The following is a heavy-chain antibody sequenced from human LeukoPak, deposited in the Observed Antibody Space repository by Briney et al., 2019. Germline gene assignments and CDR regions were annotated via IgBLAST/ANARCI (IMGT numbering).Heavy chain of an antibody. V-gene: IGHV3-53*01. CDR2: IYSGGST. J-gene: IGHJ6*02. CDR3: ARTSGSRALYYYGMDV. D-gene: IGHD3-10*01. Sequence: PGGSLRLSCAASGFTFDDYAMHWVRQAPGKGLEWVSVIYSGGSTYYADSVKGRFTISRDNSKNTLYLQMNSLRAEDTAVYYCARTSGSRALYYYGMDVWGQGTTVTVSS. CDR1: GFTFDDYA.